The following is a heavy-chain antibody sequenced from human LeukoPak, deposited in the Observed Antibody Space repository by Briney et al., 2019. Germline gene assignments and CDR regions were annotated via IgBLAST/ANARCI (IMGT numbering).Heavy chain of an antibody. Sequence: PSETLSLTCTVSGGSISSSSYYWGWIRQPPGKGLEWIGSIYYSGSTYYNPSLKSRVTISVDTSKNQFSLKLSSVTAADTAVYYCARTAQGSSSLEFDPWGQGTLVTVSS. J-gene: IGHJ5*02. V-gene: IGHV4-39*07. D-gene: IGHD6-13*01. CDR1: GGSISSSSYY. CDR3: ARTAQGSSSLEFDP. CDR2: IYYSGST.